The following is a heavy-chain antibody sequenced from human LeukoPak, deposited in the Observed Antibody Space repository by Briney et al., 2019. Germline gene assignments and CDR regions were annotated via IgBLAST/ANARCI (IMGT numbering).Heavy chain of an antibody. Sequence: SETLSLTCTVSGGSISSYYWSWIRQPAGNGLEWIGRIYTSGSTNYNPSLKSRVTMSVDTSKNQFSLKLSSVTAADTAVYYCASTFGSNQLLWGWFDPWGQGTLVTVSS. CDR1: GGSISSYY. CDR3: ASTFGSNQLLWGWFDP. J-gene: IGHJ5*02. V-gene: IGHV4-4*07. D-gene: IGHD2-2*01. CDR2: IYTSGST.